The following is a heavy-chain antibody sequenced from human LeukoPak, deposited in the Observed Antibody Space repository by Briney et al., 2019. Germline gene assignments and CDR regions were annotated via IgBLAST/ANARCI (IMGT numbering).Heavy chain of an antibody. CDR2: ISGNGGIT. D-gene: IGHD3-22*01. CDR3: AKSAYYDASGYYREYYFDY. Sequence: PGGSLRLSCAASGFTFGSYAMNWVRQAPGKGLEWVSGISGNGGITYYADSVKGRFAISRDNSKNTLYLQMNSLRAEDTAVYYCAKSAYYDASGYYREYYFDYWGQGTLVTVSS. V-gene: IGHV3-23*01. CDR1: GFTFGSYA. J-gene: IGHJ4*02.